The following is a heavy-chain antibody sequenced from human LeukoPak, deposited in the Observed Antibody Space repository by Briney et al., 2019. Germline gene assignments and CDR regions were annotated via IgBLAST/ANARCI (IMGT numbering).Heavy chain of an antibody. V-gene: IGHV4-59*08. CDR3: ARHGPTREIDY. J-gene: IGHJ4*02. CDR2: IYSSGST. CDR1: GGSISSYY. Sequence: SETLSLTCTVSGGSISSYYWSWIRQPPGEGLEWIGYIYSSGSTNYNPSLKSRVTMSVDTSKNQFSLKLSSVTAADTAVYYCARHGPTREIDYWGQGTLVTVSS. D-gene: IGHD5-12*01.